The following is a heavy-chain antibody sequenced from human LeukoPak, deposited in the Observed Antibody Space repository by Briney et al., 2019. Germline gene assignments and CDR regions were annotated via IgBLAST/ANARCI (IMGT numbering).Heavy chain of an antibody. CDR1: GGSISSYY. CDR3: ARHGHPFGGSGPYPDY. D-gene: IGHD3-10*01. V-gene: IGHV4-4*07. Sequence: SETLSLTCTVSGGSISSYYWSWIRQPAGKGLEWIGRIYTSGSTNYNPSLKSRVTMSVDTSKNQFSLKLSSVTAADTAVYYCARHGHPFGGSGPYPDYWGQGTLVTVSS. J-gene: IGHJ4*02. CDR2: IYTSGST.